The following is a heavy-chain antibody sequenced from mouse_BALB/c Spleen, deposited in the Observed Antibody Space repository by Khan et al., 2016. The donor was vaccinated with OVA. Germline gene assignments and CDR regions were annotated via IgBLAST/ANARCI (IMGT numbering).Heavy chain of an antibody. CDR1: GFSLTNYG. CDR3: ARPHYYHDNIMAY. D-gene: IGHD2-1*01. CDR2: IWNDGNT. Sequence: QVQLKESGPSLVAPSQSLSITCTISGFSLTNYGVHWVRQPPGKGLEWLVVIWNDGNTAYNSALKSRLTISKDNSNSPVFLQMNSLHTDDTSMYFSARPHYYHDNIMAYWGQGTSVTVSS. V-gene: IGHV2-6-1*01. J-gene: IGHJ4*01.